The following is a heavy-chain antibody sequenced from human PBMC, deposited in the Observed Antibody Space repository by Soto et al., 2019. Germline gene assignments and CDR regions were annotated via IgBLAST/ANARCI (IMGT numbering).Heavy chain of an antibody. Sequence: PGESLKISWKGSGYSFTSYWIGWVREMPGKGVEWMGRIDPSDSYTNYSPSFQGHVTISADKSISTAYLQWSSLKASDTAMYYCASTYYYGSGTFLYYYYGMDVWGQGTTVTVSS. J-gene: IGHJ6*02. CDR1: GYSFTSYW. CDR2: IDPSDSYT. D-gene: IGHD3-10*01. CDR3: ASTYYYGSGTFLYYYYGMDV. V-gene: IGHV5-10-1*01.